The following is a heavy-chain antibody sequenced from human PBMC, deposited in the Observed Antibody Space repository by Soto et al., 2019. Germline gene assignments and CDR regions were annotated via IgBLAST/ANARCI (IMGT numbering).Heavy chain of an antibody. CDR2: ISGSGGST. J-gene: IGHJ4*02. CDR1: GFTFSSYA. CDR3: AKDQPPSYYYDSSGYYHDY. D-gene: IGHD3-22*01. V-gene: IGHV3-23*01. Sequence: GGSLRLSCAASGFTFSSYAMSWVRQAPGKGLEWVSAISGSGGSTYYADSAKGRFTISRDNSKNTLYLQMNSLRAEGTAVYYCAKDQPPSYYYDSSGYYHDYWGQGTLVTVS.